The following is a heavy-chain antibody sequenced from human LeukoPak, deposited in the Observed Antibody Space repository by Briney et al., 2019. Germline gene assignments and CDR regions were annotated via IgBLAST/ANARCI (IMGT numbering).Heavy chain of an antibody. D-gene: IGHD1-26*01. V-gene: IGHV4-39*01. J-gene: IGHJ4*02. CDR2: IYYSGST. Sequence: SETLSLTCTVSGASVSGSAYYWGWIRQPPGKGLEWIGNIYYSGSTYYNESLESRVTISIDTSKNQFSLKLNSVTAADTAMYYRAKSGGYGLIDYWGQGTLVTVSS. CDR3: AKSGGYGLIDY. CDR1: GASVSGSAYY.